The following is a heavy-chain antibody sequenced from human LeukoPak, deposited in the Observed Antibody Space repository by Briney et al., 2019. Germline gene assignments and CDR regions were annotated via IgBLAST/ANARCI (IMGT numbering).Heavy chain of an antibody. CDR3: ARDRGGSDSAIDY. J-gene: IGHJ4*02. D-gene: IGHD3-10*01. Sequence: PGGSLRLSCAASGFTFSSYSLNWVRQAPGKGLEWVSFISSSSITIYYADSVKGRFTISRDNAEKSLYLQMNSLRAEDTAVYYCARDRGGSDSAIDYWGQGTLVTVSS. CDR2: ISSSSITI. CDR1: GFTFSSYS. V-gene: IGHV3-48*04.